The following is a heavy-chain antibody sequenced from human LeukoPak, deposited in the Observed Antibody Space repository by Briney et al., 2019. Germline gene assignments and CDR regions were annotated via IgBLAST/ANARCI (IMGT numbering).Heavy chain of an antibody. V-gene: IGHV3-53*01. CDR1: GFTVSSNY. CDR2: IYSGGST. CDR3: ATYVRGDFDY. Sequence: SGGSLRLSCAASGFTVSSNYMSWVRQAPGKGLEWVSVIYSGGSTYYADSVKGRFTISRDNSKNTLYLQLSSLRADDTAVYYCATYVRGDFDYWGQGTLVTVSS. J-gene: IGHJ4*02. D-gene: IGHD3-10*02.